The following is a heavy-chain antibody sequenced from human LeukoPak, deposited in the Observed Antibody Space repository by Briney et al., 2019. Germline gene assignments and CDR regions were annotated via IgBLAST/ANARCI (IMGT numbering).Heavy chain of an antibody. CDR1: GGSISSYY. V-gene: IGHV4-59*01. D-gene: IGHD3-22*01. CDR3: AGSGYYSYWFDP. Sequence: SETLSLTCTVSGGSISSYYWSWIRQPPGKGLEWIGYIYYSGSTNYNPSLKSRVTISVDTSKNQFSLKLSSVTAADTAVYYCAGSGYYSYWFDPWGQGTLVTVSS. J-gene: IGHJ5*02. CDR2: IYYSGST.